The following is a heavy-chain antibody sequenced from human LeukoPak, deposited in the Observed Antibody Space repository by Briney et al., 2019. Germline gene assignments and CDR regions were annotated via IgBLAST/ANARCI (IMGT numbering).Heavy chain of an antibody. CDR2: INPNSGGT. D-gene: IGHD1-1*01. V-gene: IGHV1-2*02. Sequence: ASVKVSCKASGYTFTRYYMHWVRQAPGQGLEWMGWINPNSGGTNYAQKFQGRVTMTRDTSISTAYMELSRLRSDDTAVYYCARDLNENYYYYGMDVWGQGTTVTVSS. J-gene: IGHJ6*02. CDR1: GYTFTRYY. CDR3: ARDLNENYYYYGMDV.